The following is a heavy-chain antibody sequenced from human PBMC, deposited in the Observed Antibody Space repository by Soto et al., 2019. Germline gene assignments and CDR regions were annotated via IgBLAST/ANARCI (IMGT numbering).Heavy chain of an antibody. CDR1: GDSVSANNAA. V-gene: IGHV6-1*01. CDR2: TYFRSKWNY. CDR3: VRPPLANLALYGMDV. J-gene: IGHJ6*02. D-gene: IGHD6-6*01. Sequence: QVLLQQSGPGLVRPSQTLSLTCAISGDSVSANNAAWNWIRQSPSRGLEWLGRTYFRSKWNYDYAESVKSRLTITPDTTNNQISLQLNSVIPEDAAVYYCVRPPLANLALYGMDVWGQGTTVTVSS.